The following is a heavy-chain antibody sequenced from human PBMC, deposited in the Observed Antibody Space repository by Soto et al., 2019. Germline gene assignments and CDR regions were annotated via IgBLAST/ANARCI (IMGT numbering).Heavy chain of an antibody. CDR1: GFTFSSYA. Sequence: GGSLRLSCAASGFTFSSYAMSWVRQAPGKGLEWVSAISGSGGSTYYADSVKGRFTISRDNSKNTLYLQMNSLRAEDTAVYYCAKGSPYYYGPGSYYYFDYSGQATLVTVSS. V-gene: IGHV3-23*01. CDR2: ISGSGGST. J-gene: IGHJ4*02. D-gene: IGHD3-10*01. CDR3: AKGSPYYYGPGSYYYFDY.